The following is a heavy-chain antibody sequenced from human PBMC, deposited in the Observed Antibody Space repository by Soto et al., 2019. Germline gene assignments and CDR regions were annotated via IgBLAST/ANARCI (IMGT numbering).Heavy chain of an antibody. J-gene: IGHJ4*02. Sequence: QVQLVQSGAEVKKPGASVKVSCKASGYTFTSYDINWVRQATGQGLEWMGWMNPNSGNTGYAQKFQGRXXKXRTXSISTAYMELSSLRSEDTAVYYCARGLGHNANFDYWGQGTLVTVSS. CDR3: ARGLGHNANFDY. D-gene: IGHD1-1*01. CDR2: MNPNSGNT. CDR1: GYTFTSYD. V-gene: IGHV1-8*01.